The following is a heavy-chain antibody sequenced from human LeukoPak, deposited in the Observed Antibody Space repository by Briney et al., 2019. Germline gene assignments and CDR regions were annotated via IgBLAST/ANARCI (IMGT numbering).Heavy chain of an antibody. Sequence: GGSLRLSCAASGFTFSDYYMSWIRQAPGKGLEWVSYISSSGSTIYYADSVKGRFTISRDNAKNSLYLQMNSLRAEDTAVYYCARDRRIEYGDYSGIDYWGQGTLVTVSS. CDR1: GFTFSDYY. V-gene: IGHV3-11*04. CDR3: ARDRRIEYGDYSGIDY. D-gene: IGHD4-17*01. CDR2: ISSSGSTI. J-gene: IGHJ4*02.